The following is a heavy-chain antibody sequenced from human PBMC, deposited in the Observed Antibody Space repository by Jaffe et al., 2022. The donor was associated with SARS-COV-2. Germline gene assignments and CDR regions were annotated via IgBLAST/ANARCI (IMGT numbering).Heavy chain of an antibody. J-gene: IGHJ6*02. Sequence: QVQLQESGPGLVKPSETLSLTCTVSGGSISSYYWSWIRQPPGKGLEWIGYIYYSGSTNYNPSLKSRVTISVDTSKNQFSLKLSSVTAADTAVYYCARLGFSSSLPRGMDVWGQGTTVTVSS. CDR3: ARLGFSSSLPRGMDV. D-gene: IGHD3-3*01. CDR1: GGSISSYY. CDR2: IYYSGST. V-gene: IGHV4-59*08.